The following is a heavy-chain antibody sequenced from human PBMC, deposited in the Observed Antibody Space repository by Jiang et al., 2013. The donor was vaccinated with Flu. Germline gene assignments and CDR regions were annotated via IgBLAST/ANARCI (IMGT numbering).Heavy chain of an antibody. CDR1: GFTFSSYA. CDR3: ARGGYYYDSSGYYSSDFDY. D-gene: IGHD3-22*01. J-gene: IGHJ4*02. Sequence: QLLESGGGVVQPGRSLRLSCAASGFTFSSYAIHWVRQAPGKGLEWVAVISYDGSNKYYADSVKGRFTISRDNSKNTLYLQMNSLRAEDTAVYYCARGGYYYDSSGYYSSDFDYWGQGTLVTVSS. V-gene: IGHV3-30*04. CDR2: ISYDGSNK.